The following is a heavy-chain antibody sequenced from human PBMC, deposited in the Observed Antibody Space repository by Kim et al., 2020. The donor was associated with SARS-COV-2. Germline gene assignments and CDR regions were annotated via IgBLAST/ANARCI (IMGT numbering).Heavy chain of an antibody. D-gene: IGHD6-19*01. J-gene: IGHJ3*02. Sequence: YADSVKGRFTISRDTAKNTLYLQMNSLRAEDTAVYYCAREFGWYGGAFDIWGQGTMVTVSS. CDR3: AREFGWYGGAFDI. V-gene: IGHV3-74*01.